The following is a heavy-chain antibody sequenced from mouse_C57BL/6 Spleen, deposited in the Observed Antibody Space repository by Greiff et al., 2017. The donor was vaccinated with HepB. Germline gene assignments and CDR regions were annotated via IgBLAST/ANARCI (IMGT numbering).Heavy chain of an antibody. CDR3: ARSLYSYWSVDV. CDR2: IYPGDGDT. D-gene: IGHD6-1*01. CDR1: GYAFSSSW. J-gene: IGHJ1*03. V-gene: IGHV1-82*01. Sequence: QVQLQQSGPELVKPGASVKISCKASGYAFSSSWMNWVKQRPGKGLEWIGRIYPGDGDTNYNGKFKGKATLTADKSSSTAYMQLSSLTSEDSAVYFCARSLYSYWSVDVWGTGTTVTVSS.